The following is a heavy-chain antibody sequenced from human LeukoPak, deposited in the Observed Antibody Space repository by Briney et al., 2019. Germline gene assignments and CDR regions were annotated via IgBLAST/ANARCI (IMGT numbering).Heavy chain of an antibody. CDR2: IYYSGST. D-gene: IGHD6-19*01. V-gene: IGHV4-59*12. CDR3: ASLIAVASEVYFQH. J-gene: IGHJ1*01. Sequence: PSETLSLTYTVSGGSISSYYWSWIRQPPGKGLEWIGYIYYSGSTNYNPSLKSRVTISVDTSKNQFSLKLSSVTAADTAVYYCASLIAVASEVYFQHWGQGTLVTVSS. CDR1: GGSISSYY.